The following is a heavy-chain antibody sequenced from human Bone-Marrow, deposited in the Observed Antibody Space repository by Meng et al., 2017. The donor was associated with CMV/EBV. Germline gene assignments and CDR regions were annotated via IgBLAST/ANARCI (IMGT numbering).Heavy chain of an antibody. CDR2: IIPILGIA. D-gene: IGHD2-2*01. Sequence: SVKVSCKASGGTFSSYTISWVRQAPGQGLEWMGRIIPILGIANYAQKFQGRVTMTRNTSISTAYMELSSLRSEDTAVYYCAGAYCSSTSCYYPFDYWGQGTLVTVSS. J-gene: IGHJ4*02. CDR1: GGTFSSYT. V-gene: IGHV1-69*02. CDR3: AGAYCSSTSCYYPFDY.